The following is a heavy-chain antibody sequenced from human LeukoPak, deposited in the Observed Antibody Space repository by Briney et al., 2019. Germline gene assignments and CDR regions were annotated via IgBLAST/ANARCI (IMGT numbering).Heavy chain of an antibody. CDR1: GFTFSSYG. J-gene: IGHJ4*02. CDR3: ARDDCSGGSCYPDY. D-gene: IGHD2-15*01. Sequence: PGGSLRLSCAASGFTFSSYGMHWVRQAPGKGLEWVAVIWYDGSNKNYADSVKGRFTISRDNSKNTEYLQMNSLRAEDMAVYYCARDDCSGGSCYPDYWGQGTLVTVSS. V-gene: IGHV3-33*01. CDR2: IWYDGSNK.